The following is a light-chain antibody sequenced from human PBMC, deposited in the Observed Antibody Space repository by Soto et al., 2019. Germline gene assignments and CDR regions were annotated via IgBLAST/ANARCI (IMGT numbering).Light chain of an antibody. CDR2: SNN. CDR3: AAWDDSLNGVV. Sequence: QPVLTQPPSASGTPGQRVTISCSGSSSNVGGNPVNWYQQLPGTAPKLLIYSNNQRPSGVPDRFSGSKSGTSASLAISGLQSEDEADYYCAAWDDSLNGVVFGGGTKLTVL. J-gene: IGLJ2*01. CDR1: SSNVGGNP. V-gene: IGLV1-44*01.